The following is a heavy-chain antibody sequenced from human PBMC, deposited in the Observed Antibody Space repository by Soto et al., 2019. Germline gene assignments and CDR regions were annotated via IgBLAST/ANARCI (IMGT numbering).Heavy chain of an antibody. CDR2: IFSNDEK. Sequence: SGPTLVNPTETLTLTCTVSGFSLSNARMGVSWIRQPPGKALEWLAHIFSNDEKSYSTSLKSRLTISKDTSKSQVVLTMTNMDPVDTATYYCARFIRIAAAGPNWFDPWGQGTLVTVS. J-gene: IGHJ5*02. D-gene: IGHD6-13*01. V-gene: IGHV2-26*01. CDR3: ARFIRIAAAGPNWFDP. CDR1: GFSLSNARMG.